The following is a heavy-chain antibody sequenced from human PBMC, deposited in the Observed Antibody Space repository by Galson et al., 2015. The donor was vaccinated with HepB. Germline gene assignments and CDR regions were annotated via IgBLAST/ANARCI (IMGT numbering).Heavy chain of an antibody. V-gene: IGHV3-48*02. D-gene: IGHD2-2*01. Sequence: SLRLSCAASGFTFSNYKMNWVRQAPGKGLEWVSDISSTSSTIYYADSVKGRFTISRDNAKNSLYLQMNSLRDEDTAVYYCARDVRYSHVCSRSYYFDYRGQGTLVTVTS. CDR2: ISSTSSTI. CDR3: ARDVRYSHVCSRSYYFDY. CDR1: GFTFSNYK. J-gene: IGHJ4*02.